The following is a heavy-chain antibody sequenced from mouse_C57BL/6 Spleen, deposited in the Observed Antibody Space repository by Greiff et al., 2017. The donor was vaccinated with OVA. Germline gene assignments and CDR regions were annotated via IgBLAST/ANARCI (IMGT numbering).Heavy chain of an antibody. CDR3: ARSNYGSSDYFDY. CDR2: IYPGGGYT. J-gene: IGHJ2*01. D-gene: IGHD1-1*01. V-gene: IGHV1-63*01. Sequence: VQRVESGAELVRPGTSVKMSCKASGYTFTNYWIGWAKQRPGHGLEWIGDIYPGGGYTNYNEKFKGKATLTADKSSSTAYMQFSSLTSEDSAIYYCARSNYGSSDYFDYWGQGTTLTVSS. CDR1: GYTFTNYW.